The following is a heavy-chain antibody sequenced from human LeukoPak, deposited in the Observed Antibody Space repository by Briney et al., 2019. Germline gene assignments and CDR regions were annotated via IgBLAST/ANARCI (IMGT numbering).Heavy chain of an antibody. Sequence: PSETLSLTCTVSGFSISGASYWGWIRQPPGKGLEYIGIIYHSGSTYYNMSLKSRVTISVDMSKNQFSLKLSSVTAADTAMYYYARVAVGATLDYWGQGALVTVSS. CDR3: ARVAVGATLDY. V-gene: IGHV4-38-2*02. CDR2: IYHSGST. CDR1: GFSISGASY. D-gene: IGHD1-26*01. J-gene: IGHJ4*02.